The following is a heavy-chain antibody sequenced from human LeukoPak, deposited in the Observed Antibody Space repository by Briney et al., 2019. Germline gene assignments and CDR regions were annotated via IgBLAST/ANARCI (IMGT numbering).Heavy chain of an antibody. CDR3: ARDYCASGTCPAPT. J-gene: IGHJ3*01. CDR2: ISSSSNYI. V-gene: IGHV3-21*01. Sequence: GGSLRLSCAVSGFTFSSFSMNWVRQAPGKGLEWVSSISSSSNYIYYADSVKGRFTISRDNAKNSLYLQMYSLRAEDTAVYYCARDYCASGTCPAPTWGQGTMVTVSS. CDR1: GFTFSSFS. D-gene: IGHD2-8*01.